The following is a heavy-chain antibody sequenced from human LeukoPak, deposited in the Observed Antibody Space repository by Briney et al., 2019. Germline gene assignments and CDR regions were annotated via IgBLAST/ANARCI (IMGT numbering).Heavy chain of an antibody. CDR1: GFTFSSYG. V-gene: IGHV3-30*02. J-gene: IGHJ4*02. CDR3: ARDRKPLVVPAAPGY. Sequence: PGGSLRLSCAASGFTFSSYGMHWVRQAPGKGLEWVAFIRYDGSNKYYADSVKGRFTISRDNSKNTLYLQMNSLRAEDTAVYYCARDRKPLVVPAAPGYWGQGTLVTVSS. CDR2: IRYDGSNK. D-gene: IGHD2-2*01.